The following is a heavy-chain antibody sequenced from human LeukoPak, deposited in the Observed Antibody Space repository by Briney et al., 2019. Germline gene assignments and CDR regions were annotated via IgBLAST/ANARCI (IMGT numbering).Heavy chain of an antibody. CDR1: GFTFSNAW. CDR3: TTGTASSIGPGDIVVVPAADPDFDY. Sequence: GGSLRLSCAASGFTFSNAWMSWVRQAPGKGLEWVGRIKSKTDGGTTDYAAPVKGRFTISRDDSKNTLYLQMNSLKTEDTAVYYCTTGTASSIGPGDIVVVPAADPDFDYWGQGTLVTVSS. V-gene: IGHV3-15*01. J-gene: IGHJ4*02. D-gene: IGHD2-2*01. CDR2: IKSKTDGGTT.